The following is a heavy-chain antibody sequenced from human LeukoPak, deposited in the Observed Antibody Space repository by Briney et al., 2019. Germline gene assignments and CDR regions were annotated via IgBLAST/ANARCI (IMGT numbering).Heavy chain of an antibody. Sequence: ASVKVSCKASGYTFTDYYMHWVRQAPGQGLEWMRCINPHSGGTDHAQKFQGRVTMTTDTSTSTAYMELRSLRSDDTAVYYCARDPGYCSSTSCLQPHYYYYYMDVWGKGTTVTISS. J-gene: IGHJ6*03. CDR2: INPHSGGT. CDR3: ARDPGYCSSTSCLQPHYYYYYMDV. CDR1: GYTFTDYY. V-gene: IGHV1-2*02. D-gene: IGHD2-2*01.